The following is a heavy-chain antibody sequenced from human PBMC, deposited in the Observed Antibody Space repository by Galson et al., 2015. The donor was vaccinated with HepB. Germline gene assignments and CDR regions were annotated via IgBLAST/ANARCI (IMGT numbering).Heavy chain of an antibody. CDR1: GFTFSTYS. J-gene: IGHJ6*02. D-gene: IGHD2-8*01. V-gene: IGHV3-64*01. CDR3: AREGGPYCGNGVCYSHYYYYGMDV. CDR2: ISSNGFST. Sequence: SLRLSCAASGFTFSTYSMHWVRQAPGKGLEYVSGISSNGFSTKYANSVKGRFTISRDNSKKTLYLQMGSLRAEDMAVYYCAREGGPYCGNGVCYSHYYYYGMDVWGQGTTVTVSS.